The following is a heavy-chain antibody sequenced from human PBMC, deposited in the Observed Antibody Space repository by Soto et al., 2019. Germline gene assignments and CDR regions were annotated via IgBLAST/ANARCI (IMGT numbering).Heavy chain of an antibody. D-gene: IGHD3-10*01. CDR2: INSDGSST. Sequence: EVQLVESGGGLVQPGGSLRLSCAASGFTFSSYWMHWVRQAPGKGLVWVSRINSDGSSTNYADSVKGQFTISRDNAKNTLYLQMNRLRAEDTAVYYCGRGASGSYRLDYWGQGTLGTVSS. CDR3: GRGASGSYRLDY. CDR1: GFTFSSYW. V-gene: IGHV3-74*01. J-gene: IGHJ4*02.